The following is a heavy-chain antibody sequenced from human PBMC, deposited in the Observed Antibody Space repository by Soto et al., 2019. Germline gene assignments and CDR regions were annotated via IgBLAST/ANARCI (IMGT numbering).Heavy chain of an antibody. Sequence: EVQLLESGGGFVQPGESLRLSCVASGFTFSLSAMSWVRQAPGRGLEWVSSISGGGGSTEYTDCVKGRLTIYRDNCKDTVHLQWNSLRAEDTAVYYCAKGPEYDILTGCDYWGQGALFTVSS. CDR3: AKGPEYDILTGCDY. CDR2: ISGGGGST. J-gene: IGHJ4*02. CDR1: GFTFSLSA. V-gene: IGHV3-23*01. D-gene: IGHD3-9*01.